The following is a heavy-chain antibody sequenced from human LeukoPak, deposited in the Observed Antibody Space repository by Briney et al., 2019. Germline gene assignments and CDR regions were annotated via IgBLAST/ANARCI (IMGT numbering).Heavy chain of an antibody. CDR3: ARDYVGYYYYGMDV. CDR1: GYTFTSYD. V-gene: IGHV1-8*01. D-gene: IGHD4-17*01. J-gene: IGHJ6*02. CDR2: MNPNSGNT. Sequence: ASVKVSCKASGYTFTSYDINWVRQATGQGLEWMGWMNPNSGNTGYAQKFQGRVTMTTDTSTSTAYMELRSLRSDDTAVYYCARDYVGYYYYGMDVWGQGTTVTVSS.